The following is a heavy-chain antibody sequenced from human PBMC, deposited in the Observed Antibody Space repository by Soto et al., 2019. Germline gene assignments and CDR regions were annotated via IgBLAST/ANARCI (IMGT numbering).Heavy chain of an antibody. CDR3: AEEPGGIAARNISLGC. V-gene: IGHV3-23*01. CDR2: ISGSGDGT. Sequence: GGSLRLSCAASGFTFNNYAMNWVRQAPGKGLEWVSAISGSGDGTYYADSVEGRFTISRDNSKNTLYLGMNSLRSEDTAVYYCAEEPGGIAARNISLGCWGQGTLVTVSS. J-gene: IGHJ4*02. CDR1: GFTFNNYA. D-gene: IGHD6-6*01.